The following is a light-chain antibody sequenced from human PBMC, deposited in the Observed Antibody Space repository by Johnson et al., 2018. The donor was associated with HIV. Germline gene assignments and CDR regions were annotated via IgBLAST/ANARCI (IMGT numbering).Light chain of an antibody. CDR3: GTWDSSLSTYV. CDR1: SSNIGNTY. V-gene: IGLV1-51*02. J-gene: IGLJ1*01. Sequence: QSVLTQPPSVSAAPGQEVTISCSGSSSNIGNTYVSWYQQLPGTAPKLLIYENSKRPSGIPDRFSFSKSGTSATLGITGLQTGDEADYYCGTWDSSLSTYVFGSGTKVTVL. CDR2: ENS.